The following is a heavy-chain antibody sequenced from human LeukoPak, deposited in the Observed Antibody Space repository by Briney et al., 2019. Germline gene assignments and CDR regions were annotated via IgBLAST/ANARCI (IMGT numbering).Heavy chain of an antibody. J-gene: IGHJ3*01. CDR3: ARDSGGSSWP. V-gene: IGHV3-30*04. CDR1: GFTFSSYA. D-gene: IGHD6-13*01. Sequence: AGGSLRLSCAASGFTFSSYAMHWVRQAPGKGLEWVAVISYDGSNKYYADSVKGRFTISRDNSKNTLYLQMNSLRAEDTAVYYCARDSGGSSWPWGQGTMVTVSS. CDR2: ISYDGSNK.